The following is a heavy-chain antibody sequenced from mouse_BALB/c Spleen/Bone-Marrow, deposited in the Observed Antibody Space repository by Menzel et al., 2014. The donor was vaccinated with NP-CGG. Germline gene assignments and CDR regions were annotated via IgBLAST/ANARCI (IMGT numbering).Heavy chain of an antibody. J-gene: IGHJ2*01. Sequence: DVMLVESGGGLVQPGGSLRLSCATSGFTFTDYYMCWVRQPPGKALEWLGFIRNKANGYTTEYSAPVKGRFTISRDNSQSILYLQMNTLRAEDSATYYCARDKGGLLHDYWGQGTTLTVSS. V-gene: IGHV7-3*02. CDR2: IRNKANGYTT. CDR3: ARDKGGLLHDY. CDR1: GFTFTDYY. D-gene: IGHD1-1*01.